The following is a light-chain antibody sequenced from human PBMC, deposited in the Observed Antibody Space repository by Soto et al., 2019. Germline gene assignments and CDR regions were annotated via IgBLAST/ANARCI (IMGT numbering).Light chain of an antibody. CDR3: QQRGDWPPLT. CDR1: QSVSTF. CDR2: DAS. V-gene: IGKV3-11*01. Sequence: EVVLTQSPATLSLSLGERATLSCRASQSVSTFLAWYQQKPGQAPRLLIYDASKRATGIPARFSGSGSGTDFSITSSSLEPEDFAVYYCQQRGDWPPLTFRGGTKVEI. J-gene: IGKJ4*01.